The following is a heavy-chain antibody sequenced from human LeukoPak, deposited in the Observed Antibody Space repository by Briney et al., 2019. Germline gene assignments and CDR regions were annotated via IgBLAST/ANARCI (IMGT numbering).Heavy chain of an antibody. Sequence: ASVKVSCKASGGTFSSYAISWVRQAPGQGLEWMGRIIPILGIANYAQKFQGRVTITADKSTSTAYMELSSLRSDDTAVYYCARDHSSGIEGYWGQGTLVTVSS. J-gene: IGHJ4*02. D-gene: IGHD6-19*01. CDR1: GGTFSSYA. V-gene: IGHV1-69*04. CDR2: IIPILGIA. CDR3: ARDHSSGIEGY.